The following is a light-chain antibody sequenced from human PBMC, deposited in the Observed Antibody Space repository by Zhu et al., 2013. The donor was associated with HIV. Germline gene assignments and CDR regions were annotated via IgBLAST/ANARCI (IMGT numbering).Light chain of an antibody. CDR2: EVT. V-gene: IGLV1-51*01. CDR3: GTWDSSLSVGI. Sequence: QSVLTQPPSVSAAPGQKVTISCLGSSSNVGNNYVSWYQRLPGTAPKLILYEVTKRPSGISNRFSGSKSGTSASLAISGLRSEDEADYYCGTWDSSLSVGIFGGGTKLTVL. J-gene: IGLJ2*01. CDR1: SSNVGNNY.